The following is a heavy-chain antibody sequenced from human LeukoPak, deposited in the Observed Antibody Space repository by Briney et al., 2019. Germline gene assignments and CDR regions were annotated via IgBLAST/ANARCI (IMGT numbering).Heavy chain of an antibody. CDR3: AKVSYGGGDCYLYYFDY. CDR2: ISGSGGST. CDR1: GFTFDDYG. D-gene: IGHD2-21*02. J-gene: IGHJ4*02. Sequence: RGSLRLSCAASGFTFDDYGMSWVRQAPGEGLEWVSAISGSGGSTYYADSVKGRSTISRDNSKNTLYLQMNSLRAEDTAVYYCAKVSYGGGDCYLYYFDYCGQGTLVTVSS. V-gene: IGHV3-23*01.